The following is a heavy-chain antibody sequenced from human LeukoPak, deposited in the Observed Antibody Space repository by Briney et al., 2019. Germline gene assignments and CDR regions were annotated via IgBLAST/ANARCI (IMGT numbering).Heavy chain of an antibody. CDR3: ARDPSNTSGRYQYFDF. CDR2: ISAYNGDT. CDR1: GYTLTELS. V-gene: IGHV1-18*01. D-gene: IGHD6-19*01. Sequence: ASVKVSCKVYGYTLTELSMHWVRQAPGQGLEWMGRISAYNGDTIYAQEFQGRFTMTTDTSTSTAYMELRSLGSDDTAVYYCARDPSNTSGRYQYFDFWGRGTLVTVSS. J-gene: IGHJ2*01.